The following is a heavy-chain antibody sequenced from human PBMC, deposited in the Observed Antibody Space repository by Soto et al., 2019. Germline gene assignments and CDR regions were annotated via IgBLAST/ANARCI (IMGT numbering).Heavy chain of an antibody. Sequence: SVKVSCKASGGTLSSYSISWVRQAPGQGLEWMGGIIPIFGTANYAKKFQGRVTITADEPTSTAYMELSSLRSEDTAVYYCARDLGSTTQGVHYGMDVWGQGTTVTVSS. J-gene: IGHJ6*02. V-gene: IGHV1-69*13. D-gene: IGHD2-2*01. CDR2: IIPIFGTA. CDR1: GGTLSSYS. CDR3: ARDLGSTTQGVHYGMDV.